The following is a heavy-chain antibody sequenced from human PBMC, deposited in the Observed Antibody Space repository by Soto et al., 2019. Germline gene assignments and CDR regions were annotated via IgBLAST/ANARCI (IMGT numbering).Heavy chain of an antibody. CDR3: ARDPEQKRQNIANWFDP. V-gene: IGHV1-69*13. Sequence: SVKVSCKASGGTFSSNAISWVRQAPGQGLEWMGGIIPMFATTKYAQKFQGRVTIIADESTSTVSMELGNLRSEDTAVYYCARDPEQKRQNIANWFDPWGQGTLVTVSS. D-gene: IGHD6-13*01. CDR2: IIPMFATT. CDR1: GGTFSSNA. J-gene: IGHJ5*02.